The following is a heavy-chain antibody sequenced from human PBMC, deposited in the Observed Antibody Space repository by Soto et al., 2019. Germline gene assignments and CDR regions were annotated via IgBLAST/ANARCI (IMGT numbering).Heavy chain of an antibody. Sequence: GGSLRLSCAASGFTFSSYGMHWVRQAPGKGLEWVAVISYDGSNKYYADSVKGRFTISRDNSKNTLYLQMNSLRAEDTAVYYCAKDSNHESRGGSLGYWGQGTLVTVSS. CDR2: ISYDGSNK. CDR1: GFTFSSYG. J-gene: IGHJ4*02. D-gene: IGHD3-10*01. CDR3: AKDSNHESRGGSLGY. V-gene: IGHV3-30*18.